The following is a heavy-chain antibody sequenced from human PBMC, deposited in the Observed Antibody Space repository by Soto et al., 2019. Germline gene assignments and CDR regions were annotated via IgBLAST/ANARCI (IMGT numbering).Heavy chain of an antibody. J-gene: IGHJ6*02. CDR2: ISSGSSYI. CDR1: GFSFSSYS. D-gene: IGHD3-10*01. Sequence: GGSLRLSCAASGFSFSSYSVNWVRQAPGKGLEWVSSISSGSSYIYYADSVKGRFTISRDIAKNSLYLQMNSLRAEDTAVYYCARSSGGSGKLWNYYGMDVWGQGTTVTVSS. V-gene: IGHV3-21*06. CDR3: ARSSGGSGKLWNYYGMDV.